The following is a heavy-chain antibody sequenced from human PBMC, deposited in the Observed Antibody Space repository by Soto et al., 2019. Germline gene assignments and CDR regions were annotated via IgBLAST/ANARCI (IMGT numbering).Heavy chain of an antibody. V-gene: IGHV4-59*08. CDR2: IYYSGST. CDR3: ARHNYGSGSTYFDY. CDR1: GGSISSYY. Sequence: QVQLQESGPGLVKPSETLSLTCTVSGGSISSYYWSSIRQPPGKGLEWIGYIYYSGSTNYNPSLKSRVTISLDTSKNQFSLKLNSMTAADTAVYYCARHNYGSGSTYFDYWGQGTLVTVSS. J-gene: IGHJ4*02. D-gene: IGHD3-10*01.